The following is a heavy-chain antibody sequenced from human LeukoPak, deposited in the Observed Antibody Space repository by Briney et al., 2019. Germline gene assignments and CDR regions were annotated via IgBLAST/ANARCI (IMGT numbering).Heavy chain of an antibody. CDR1: GYSFTSYC. J-gene: IGHJ4*02. V-gene: IGHV5-51*01. CDR3: ARGPGGYCSSTSRYYDY. Sequence: GESLKISCKGSGYSFTSYCSGWVRQMPGKGREWMGIIYPVDSDTRYSPSFQGQVTISADKSISTAYLQWSSLKASDTAMYYCARGPGGYCSSTSRYYDYWGQGTLVTVSS. CDR2: IYPVDSDT. D-gene: IGHD2-2*01.